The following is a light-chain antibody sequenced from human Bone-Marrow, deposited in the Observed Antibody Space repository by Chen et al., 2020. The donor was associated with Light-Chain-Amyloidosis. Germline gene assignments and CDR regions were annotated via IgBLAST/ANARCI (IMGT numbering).Light chain of an antibody. J-gene: IGLJ2*01. CDR2: RDT. Sequence: SYELPQPPSVSVSPGQTALFTCSGDDLPTKYAYWYQQKPGQAPVLVIHRDTERPSGISERFSGSSSGTTATLTISGVQAEDEADYHCQSADSSGTYEVIFGGGTKLTVL. CDR1: DLPTKY. CDR3: QSADSSGTYEVI. V-gene: IGLV3-25*03.